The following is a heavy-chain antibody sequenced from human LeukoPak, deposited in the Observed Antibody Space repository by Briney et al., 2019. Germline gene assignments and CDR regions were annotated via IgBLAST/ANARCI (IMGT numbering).Heavy chain of an antibody. D-gene: IGHD1-7*01. CDR3: ARDRRMRVRGYGKTGTTALDY. CDR1: GFTFSSYD. V-gene: IGHV3-23*01. CDR2: VSGSGGSR. J-gene: IGHJ4*02. Sequence: GGSLRLSCVAPGFTFSSYDMSWVRQAPGKGLEWVSGVSGSGGSRNYADSVKGRFTISRDNSEKTLYLQMNSLRAEDTAVYYCARDRRMRVRGYGKTGTTALDYWGQGTLVTVSS.